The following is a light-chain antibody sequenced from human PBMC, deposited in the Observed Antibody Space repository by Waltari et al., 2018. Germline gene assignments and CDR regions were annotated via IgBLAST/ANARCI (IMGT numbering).Light chain of an antibody. CDR2: WAS. V-gene: IGKV4-1*01. CDR1: QTVLYSPNNQHL. J-gene: IGKJ4*01. Sequence: DIVLTQSPDSLAVSLGERATINCESSQTVLYSPNNQHLLAWYQQKPGQPLKLLIYWASTRASGVPDRFSGSGSGTRFTLTITSLQAEDVAVYYCQQYYGIPLTFGGGTKVEIK. CDR3: QQYYGIPLT.